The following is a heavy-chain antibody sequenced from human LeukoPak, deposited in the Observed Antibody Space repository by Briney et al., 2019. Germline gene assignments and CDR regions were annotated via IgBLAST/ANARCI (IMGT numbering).Heavy chain of an antibody. CDR1: GGSISSSSYY. CDR3: ARAGDSSGYYLYRDYYYYMDV. V-gene: IGHV4-61*01. D-gene: IGHD3-22*01. CDR2: IYYSGST. J-gene: IGHJ6*03. Sequence: SETLSLTCTVSGGSISSSSYYWSWIRQPPGKGLEWIGYIYYSGSTNYNPSLKSRVTISVDTSKNQFSLKLSSVTAADTAVYYCARAGDSSGYYLYRDYYYYMDVWGKGTTVTVSS.